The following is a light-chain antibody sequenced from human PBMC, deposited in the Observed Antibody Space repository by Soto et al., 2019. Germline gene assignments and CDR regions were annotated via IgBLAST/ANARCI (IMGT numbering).Light chain of an antibody. CDR1: QSVSSSY. CDR3: QQYGSPIT. Sequence: EIVLTQSPGTLSLSPGERATLSCRASQSVSSSYLAWYQQKPGQAPRLLIYGASSRATGIPDRFSGSGSGTDFTLNISRLEPEDFAVYYCQQYGSPITFGPGPKVDIK. CDR2: GAS. J-gene: IGKJ3*01. V-gene: IGKV3-20*01.